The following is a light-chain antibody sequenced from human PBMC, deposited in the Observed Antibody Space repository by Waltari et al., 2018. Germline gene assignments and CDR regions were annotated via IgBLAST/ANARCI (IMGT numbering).Light chain of an antibody. V-gene: IGKV3-20*01. CDR1: QSVSRS. J-gene: IGKJ1*01. CDR3: QHYVRLPAT. Sequence: IVLTQSPGTLSLSPGERATLYCRASQSVSRSLAWYQQNPGQAPQLLSYGASTRATGIPDRVTGSGSGTDFSLTSSSLEPEDFAIYFCQHYVRLPATFGQGTKVEIK. CDR2: GAS.